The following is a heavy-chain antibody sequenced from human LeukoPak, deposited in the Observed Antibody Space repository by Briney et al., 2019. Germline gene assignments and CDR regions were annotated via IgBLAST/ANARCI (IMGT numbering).Heavy chain of an antibody. V-gene: IGHV3-30*02. D-gene: IGHD3-10*01. CDR3: AKDRGTRGFYPIFDY. Sequence: GGSLRLSCAASGFTFSSYGMHWVRQAPGKGLEWVAFIRYDGSNKYYADSVKGRFTISRDNSKNTLYLQMNSLRAEDTAVYYCAKDRGTRGFYPIFDYWGQGTLVTVSS. CDR2: IRYDGSNK. CDR1: GFTFSSYG. J-gene: IGHJ4*02.